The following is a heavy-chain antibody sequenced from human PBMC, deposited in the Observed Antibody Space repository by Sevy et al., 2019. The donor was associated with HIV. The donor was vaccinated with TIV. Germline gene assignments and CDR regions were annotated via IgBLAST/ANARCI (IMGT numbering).Heavy chain of an antibody. D-gene: IGHD2-2*01. CDR1: GFTFSRYW. Sequence: GESPKISCAASGFTFSRYWMSWVRQAPGKGLEWVANIKVDGSEKYYVDSVKGRFTISRDNAKNSLYLQMNSLRAEDTAVYYCARDCSSTRCLWGMDVWGQGTTVTVSS. J-gene: IGHJ6*02. CDR3: ARDCSSTRCLWGMDV. CDR2: IKVDGSEK. V-gene: IGHV3-7*03.